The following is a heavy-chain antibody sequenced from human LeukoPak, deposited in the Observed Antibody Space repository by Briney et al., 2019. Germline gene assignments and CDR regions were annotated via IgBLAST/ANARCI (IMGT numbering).Heavy chain of an antibody. CDR2: ISNSGSTI. V-gene: IGHV3-11*04. CDR1: GFSFSDFY. J-gene: IGHJ4*02. D-gene: IGHD1-26*01. CDR3: ARDRVGANLDY. Sequence: GGSLRLSCAASGFSFSDFYMTWIRQAPGKGLEWVSYISNSGSTIYYADSVKGRFTISRDNAKNSLHLQMNSLRAEDTAVYYCARDRVGANLDYWGQGTLVTVSS.